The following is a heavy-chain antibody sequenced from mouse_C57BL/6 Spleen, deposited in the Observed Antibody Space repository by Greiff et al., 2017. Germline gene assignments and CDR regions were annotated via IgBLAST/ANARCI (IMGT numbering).Heavy chain of an antibody. V-gene: IGHV1-63*01. Sequence: QVQLQQSGAELVRPGTSVKMSCKASGYTFTNYWIGWAKQRPGHGLEWIGDIYPGGGYTNYNEKFKGKATLTADKSSSTAYMQFSSLTSEDSAIYYCARADYYAMDYWGQGTSVTVSS. CDR1: GYTFTNYW. CDR3: ARADYYAMDY. J-gene: IGHJ4*01. CDR2: IYPGGGYT.